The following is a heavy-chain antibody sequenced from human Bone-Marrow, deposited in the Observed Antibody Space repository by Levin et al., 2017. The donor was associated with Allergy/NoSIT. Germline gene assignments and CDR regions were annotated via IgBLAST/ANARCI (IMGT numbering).Heavy chain of an antibody. D-gene: IGHD5-24*01. V-gene: IGHV3-64*01. Sequence: PGGSLRLSCAASGFTFSSYAMHWVRQAPGKGLEYVLGISANGGSTYYANSVKGRFTISRDNSKNTLYLQMGSLRAEDMAVYYCARRRGGGEMATLDYWGQGTLVTVSS. J-gene: IGHJ4*02. CDR3: ARRRGGGEMATLDY. CDR2: ISANGGST. CDR1: GFTFSSYA.